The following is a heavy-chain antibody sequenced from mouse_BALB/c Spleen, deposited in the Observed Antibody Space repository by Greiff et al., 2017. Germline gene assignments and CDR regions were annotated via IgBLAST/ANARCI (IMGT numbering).Heavy chain of an antibody. J-gene: IGHJ4*01. CDR3: ARDGNSPYDYAMDY. Sequence: DVQLVESGGGLVQPGGSRKLSCAASGFTFSSFGMHWVRQTPEKGLEWVAYISRGSSTIYYADTVKGRFTISRDTPKNTLFLQITSLRSEDTAMYYCARDGNSPYDYAMDYWGQGTSVTVSS. V-gene: IGHV5-17*02. D-gene: IGHD2-1*01. CDR1: GFTFSSFG. CDR2: ISRGSSTI.